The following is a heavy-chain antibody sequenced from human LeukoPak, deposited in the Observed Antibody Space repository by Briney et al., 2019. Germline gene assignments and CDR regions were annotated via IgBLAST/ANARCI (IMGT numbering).Heavy chain of an antibody. J-gene: IGHJ4*02. V-gene: IGHV3-7*01. Sequence: PGGSLRLSCAASGFTFSTYWMSWVRQAPGKGLEWVANIKQDGSEKYYVDSVKGRFTISRDNAKNSLYLQMNSLRAEDTAVYYCARDHGRSLLDYWVQETLVTVSS. CDR1: GFTFSTYW. CDR2: IKQDGSEK. CDR3: ARDHGRSLLDY. D-gene: IGHD1-26*01.